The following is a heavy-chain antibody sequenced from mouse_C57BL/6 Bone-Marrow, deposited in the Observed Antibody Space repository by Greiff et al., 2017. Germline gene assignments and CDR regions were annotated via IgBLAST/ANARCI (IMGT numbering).Heavy chain of an antibody. CDR3: AREVASTTPHFDY. CDR2: IWSGGST. V-gene: IGHV2-2*01. J-gene: IGHJ2*01. D-gene: IGHD1-1*01. Sequence: VQLQESGPSLVQPSQSLSITCTVSGFSLTSYGVHWVRQSPGKGLEWLGVIWSGGSTDYNAAFISRLSISKDNSKSQVFFKMNSLQADDTAIYYCAREVASTTPHFDYWGQGTTLTVSS. CDR1: GFSLTSYG.